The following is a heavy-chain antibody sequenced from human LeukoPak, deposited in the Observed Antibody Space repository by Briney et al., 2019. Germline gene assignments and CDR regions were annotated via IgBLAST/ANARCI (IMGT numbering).Heavy chain of an antibody. CDR1: GGSISSGGYY. Sequence: NPSETLSLTCTVSGGSISSGGYYWSWIRQHPGKGLEWIGYIYYSGSTYYNPSLKSRVTISVDTSKNQFSLKLSSVTAADTAVYYCARIPLEVARTVAFDIWGQGTMVTVSS. CDR2: IYYSGST. J-gene: IGHJ3*02. CDR3: ARIPLEVARTVAFDI. V-gene: IGHV4-31*03. D-gene: IGHD2-2*01.